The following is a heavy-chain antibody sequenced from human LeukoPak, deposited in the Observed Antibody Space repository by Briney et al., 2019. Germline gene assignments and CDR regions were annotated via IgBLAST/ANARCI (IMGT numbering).Heavy chain of an antibody. Sequence: GGSLRLSCAASGFTFSSYSMNWVRQAPGKGLEWVSSISSSSSYIYYADSVKGRFTISRDNSKNTLYLQMNSLRAEDTAVYYCARDLTGSIDYWGQGTLVTVSS. V-gene: IGHV3-21*01. J-gene: IGHJ4*02. CDR2: ISSSSSYI. CDR1: GFTFSSYS. CDR3: ARDLTGSIDY. D-gene: IGHD1-1*01.